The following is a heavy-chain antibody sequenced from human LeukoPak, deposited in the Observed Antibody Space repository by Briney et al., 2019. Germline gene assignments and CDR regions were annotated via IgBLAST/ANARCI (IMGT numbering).Heavy chain of an antibody. CDR3: ARCDILTGYFDY. Sequence: SGGSLRLSCAASGFTFSDYYMSWIRQAPGKGLEWVSYISSSGSTVYYADSVKGRFTISRDNAKNSLYLQMNSLRAEDTAVYYCARCDILTGYFDYWGQGTLVTVSS. D-gene: IGHD3-9*01. V-gene: IGHV3-11*01. CDR2: ISSSGSTV. CDR1: GFTFSDYY. J-gene: IGHJ4*02.